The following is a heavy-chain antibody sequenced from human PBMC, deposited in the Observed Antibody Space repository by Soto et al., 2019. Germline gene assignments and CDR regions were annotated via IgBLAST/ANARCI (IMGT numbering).Heavy chain of an antibody. D-gene: IGHD4-4*01. CDR3: AREGTEITTVTYYYYYGMDV. CDR1: GFTVSSNY. V-gene: IGHV3-66*01. CDR2: IYSGGST. Sequence: PGGSLRLSCAASGFTVSSNYMSWVRQAPGKGLEWVSVIYSGGSTYYADSVKGRFTISRDNSKNTLYLQMNSLRAEDTAVYFCAREGTEITTVTYYYYYGMDVWGQGTTVTVSS. J-gene: IGHJ6*02.